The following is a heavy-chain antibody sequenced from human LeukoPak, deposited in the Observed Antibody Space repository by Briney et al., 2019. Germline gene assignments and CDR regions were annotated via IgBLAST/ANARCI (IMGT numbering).Heavy chain of an antibody. CDR1: GGSISSFY. CDR3: ARDRGDYGGPDY. D-gene: IGHD4-23*01. J-gene: IGHJ4*02. CDR2: IYSSGST. V-gene: IGHV4-4*07. Sequence: SETPSLTCTVSGGSISSFYWSWIRQPAGKGLEWIGRIYSSGSTNYNPSLKSRVTIPVDTSKNQFSLKVSSVTAADTAVYYCARDRGDYGGPDYWGQGTLVTVSS.